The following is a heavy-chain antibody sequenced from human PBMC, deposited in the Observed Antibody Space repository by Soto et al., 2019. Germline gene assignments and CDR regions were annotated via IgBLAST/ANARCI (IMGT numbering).Heavy chain of an antibody. V-gene: IGHV3-21*01. Sequence: GGSLRLSCAASGFTFSNYRMNWVRQAPGKGLEWVSSISSGSSYIYYADSMKGRFTISRDNAKNSLYLQMNSLRAEDTVVYYCARDYGGLDYWGQGTLVTVSS. CDR2: ISSGSSYI. J-gene: IGHJ4*02. D-gene: IGHD4-17*01. CDR3: ARDYGGLDY. CDR1: GFTFSNYR.